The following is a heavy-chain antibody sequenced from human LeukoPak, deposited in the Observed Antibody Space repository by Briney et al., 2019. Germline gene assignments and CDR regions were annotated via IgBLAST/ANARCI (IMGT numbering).Heavy chain of an antibody. CDR3: AKSITMVRGVIITTYYYYYYGMDV. J-gene: IGHJ6*02. CDR1: GFTFSSYA. Sequence: GGSLRLSCAASGFTFSSYAMSWVRQAPGKGLEWVSAISGSGGSTYYADSVKGRFTISRDNSKNTLYLQMNSLRAEDTAVYYCAKSITMVRGVIITTYYYYYYGMDVWGQGTTVTVSS. D-gene: IGHD3-10*01. CDR2: ISGSGGST. V-gene: IGHV3-23*01.